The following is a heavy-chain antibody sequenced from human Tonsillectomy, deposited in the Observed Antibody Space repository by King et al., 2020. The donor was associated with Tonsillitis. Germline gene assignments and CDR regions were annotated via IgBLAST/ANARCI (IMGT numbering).Heavy chain of an antibody. CDR1: GFTFSSYW. V-gene: IGHV3-74*01. Sequence: VQLVESGGGLVQPGGSLRLSCAASGFTFSSYWMHWVRQAPGKGLVWVSRIKSDGSSTSYADSVKGRFTISRDNAKNTLYLQMNSLRAEDMAVYFCTRVRTVGVDAFDIWGQGTRVTVSS. D-gene: IGHD3-10*01. CDR3: TRVRTVGVDAFDI. CDR2: IKSDGSST. J-gene: IGHJ3*02.